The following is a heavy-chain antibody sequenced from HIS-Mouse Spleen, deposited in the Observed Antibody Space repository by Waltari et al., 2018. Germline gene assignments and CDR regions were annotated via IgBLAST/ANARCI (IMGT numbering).Heavy chain of an antibody. CDR2: IYYRGST. D-gene: IGHD6-13*01. J-gene: IGHJ2*01. CDR3: AREIPYSSSWYDWYFDL. CDR1: GGSISSSSYS. V-gene: IGHV4-39*07. Sequence: QLQLQESGPGLVKPSEPLSLTCTVSGGSISSSSYSWGWIRQPPGKGLEWIGSIYYRGSTYYNPSLKSRVTISVDTSKNQFSLKLSSVTAADTAVYYCAREIPYSSSWYDWYFDLWGRGTLVTVSS.